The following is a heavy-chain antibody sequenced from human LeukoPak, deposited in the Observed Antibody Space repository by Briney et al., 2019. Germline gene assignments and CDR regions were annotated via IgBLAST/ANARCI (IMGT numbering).Heavy chain of an antibody. V-gene: IGHV4-38-2*02. J-gene: IGHJ4*02. CDR3: ARVGSGYPVYYFDY. CDR2: IYHSGST. D-gene: IGHD1-1*01. CDR1: GYSISSGYY. Sequence: SETLSLTCTVSGYSISSGYYWGWIRQPPGKGLEWIGSIYHSGSTYYNPSLKSRVTISVDTSKNQFSLKLSSVTAADTAVYYCARVGSGYPVYYFDYWGQGTLVTVSS.